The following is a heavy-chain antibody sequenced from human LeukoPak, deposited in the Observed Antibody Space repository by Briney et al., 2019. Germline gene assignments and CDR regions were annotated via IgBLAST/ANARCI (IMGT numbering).Heavy chain of an antibody. CDR1: GDSMTSNNW. V-gene: IGHV4-4*02. CDR2: IYHTGRT. D-gene: IGHD3-3*01. Sequence: SETLSLTCAVSGDSMTSNNWWSWVRQPPGKGLEWIGDIYHTGRTNYNPSLKSRVTTSVDTSKNQVSLKLSSVTAADTAVYYCARHSGIWSGYYYYYYMDVWGKGTTVTVSS. J-gene: IGHJ6*03. CDR3: ARHSGIWSGYYYYYYMDV.